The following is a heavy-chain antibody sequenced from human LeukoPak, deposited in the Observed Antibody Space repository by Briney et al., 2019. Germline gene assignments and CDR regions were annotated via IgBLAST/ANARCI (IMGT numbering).Heavy chain of an antibody. CDR2: IRYSGST. J-gene: IGHJ5*02. CDR1: GGSISSNTYF. CDR3: ATSDTVSTYNWFDP. Sequence: PWETLSLTCNVSGGSISSNTYFWGWIRRPPGKGLERIGSIRYSGSTYYNPSLKSRVTISVDTSKNQFSLNLSSLTAADTAVYYCATSDTVSTYNWFDPWGQGTLVTVS. D-gene: IGHD5/OR15-5a*01. V-gene: IGHV4-39*01.